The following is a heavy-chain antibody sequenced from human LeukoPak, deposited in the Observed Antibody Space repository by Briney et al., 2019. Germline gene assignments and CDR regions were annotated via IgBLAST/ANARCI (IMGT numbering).Heavy chain of an antibody. Sequence: PGGSLRLSCAASGLTFSSYAMEWVRQAPGKGLEWVAVISYDGSNKYYADSVKGRFTISRDNSKNTLYLQMNSLRAEDTAVYYCAKDKSIAARRYYYYIDVGGKGTTVTVSS. V-gene: IGHV3-30-3*01. CDR3: AKDKSIAARRYYYYIDV. CDR2: ISYDGSNK. CDR1: GLTFSSYA. J-gene: IGHJ6*03. D-gene: IGHD6-6*01.